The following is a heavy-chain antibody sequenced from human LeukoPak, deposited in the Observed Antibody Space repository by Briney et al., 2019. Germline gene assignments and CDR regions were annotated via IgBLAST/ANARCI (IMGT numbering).Heavy chain of an antibody. D-gene: IGHD6-13*01. J-gene: IGHJ4*02. Sequence: GGSLRLSCAASGFTFTSYWMTWVRQDPGKGQEWVANMKYDGTEKYYVDSVKGRFTISRDNAKNSLYLQMNSLRVEDTAIYYCARDIEAAGLFLDYWGQGTLVTVSS. CDR1: GFTFTSYW. CDR2: MKYDGTEK. CDR3: ARDIEAAGLFLDY. V-gene: IGHV3-7*01.